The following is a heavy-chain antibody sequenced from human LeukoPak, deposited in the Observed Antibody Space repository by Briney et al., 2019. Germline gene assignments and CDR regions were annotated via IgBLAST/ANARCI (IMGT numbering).Heavy chain of an antibody. J-gene: IGHJ1*01. D-gene: IGHD3-10*01. V-gene: IGHV3-21*01. CDR2: LSRRSRHV. CDR3: VRDLLGSGSTTAYLYH. Sequence: GGPPRLSLWAPGFPFHDYIMNRGRPAPGEGLGGGSALSRRSRHVYYAGSVKGRFTISRDDARNSLYLQMNSLRAEDMAVYFCVRDLLGSGSTTAYLYHWGQGTLVTVSS. CDR1: GFPFHDYI.